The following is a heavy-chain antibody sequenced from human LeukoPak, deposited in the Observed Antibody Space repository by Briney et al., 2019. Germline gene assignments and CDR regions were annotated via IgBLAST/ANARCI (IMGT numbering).Heavy chain of an antibody. J-gene: IGHJ4*02. CDR3: ARDGGWWRFDF. CDR2: IREDGSET. CDR1: GLNFNSRW. D-gene: IGHD2-8*02. V-gene: IGHV3-7*03. Sequence: GGSLRLSCVASGLNFNSRWMDWVRRAPGQGLEWVASIREDGSETHYVDSVRGRFTISRDNDKNSLYLQMNNLRAEDTAMYYCARDGGWWRFDFWGQGALVTVSS.